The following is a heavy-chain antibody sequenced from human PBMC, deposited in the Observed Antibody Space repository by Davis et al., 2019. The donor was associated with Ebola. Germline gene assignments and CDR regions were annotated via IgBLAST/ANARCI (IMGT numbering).Heavy chain of an antibody. CDR1: GFIFSASA. V-gene: IGHV3-73*01. D-gene: IGHD2-15*01. Sequence: GGSLRLSCAASGFIFSASAIHWVRQASGKGLEWVDRIRDRDHSYATAYSSSVEGRFTVSRDDSENTAYLQMNSLKTEDSATYYCTDGAIVWGQGILVIVSS. CDR3: TDGAIV. J-gene: IGHJ4*02. CDR2: IRDRDHSYAT.